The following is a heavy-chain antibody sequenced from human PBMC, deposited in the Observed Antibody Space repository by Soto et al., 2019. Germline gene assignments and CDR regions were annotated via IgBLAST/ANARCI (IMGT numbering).Heavy chain of an antibody. V-gene: IGHV3-9*01. Sequence: EVQLVESGGGLVQPGRSLRLSCAASGFTFDDYAMHWVRQAPGKSLEWVSGISWNSGSIGYADSVKGRFTISRDNAKNSLYLQMNSLRAEDTALYYCAKDQGVVAATNFDYWGQGTLVTVSS. CDR2: ISWNSGSI. CDR1: GFTFDDYA. CDR3: AKDQGVVAATNFDY. J-gene: IGHJ4*02. D-gene: IGHD2-15*01.